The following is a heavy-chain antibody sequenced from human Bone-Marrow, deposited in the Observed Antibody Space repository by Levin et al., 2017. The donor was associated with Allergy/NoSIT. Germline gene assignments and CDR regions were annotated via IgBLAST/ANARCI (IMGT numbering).Heavy chain of an antibody. J-gene: IGHJ4*02. CDR3: AHAGGIRYVDGFDY. Sequence: SGPTLVKPTQTLTLTCTFSGFSLSTSGVGVGWIRQPPGKALEWLALIYWDDDKRYSPSLKSRLTITKDTSKNQVVLTMTNMDPVDTATYYCAHAGGIRYVDGFDYWGQGTLVTVSS. D-gene: IGHD3-9*01. V-gene: IGHV2-5*02. CDR2: IYWDDDK. CDR1: GFSLSTSGVG.